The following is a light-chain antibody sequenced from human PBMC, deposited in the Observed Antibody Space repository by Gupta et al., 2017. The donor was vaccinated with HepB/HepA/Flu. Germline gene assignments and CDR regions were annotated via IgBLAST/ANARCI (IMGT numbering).Light chain of an antibody. CDR3: AAWDDSLKDVL. CDR2: YND. Sequence: SVLRHPPSASGPPGQGVPFSCSGSTSNIGRTNVNWYQQLQGTAPKLLIYYNDQRPSGVPDRFSASKSGTSASLAISGLQSEDEADYFCAAWDDSLKDVLFGGGTKLTVL. CDR1: TSNIGRTN. J-gene: IGLJ2*01. V-gene: IGLV1-44*01.